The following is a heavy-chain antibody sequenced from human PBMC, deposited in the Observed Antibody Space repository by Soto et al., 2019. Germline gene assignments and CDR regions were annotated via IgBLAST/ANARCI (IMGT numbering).Heavy chain of an antibody. D-gene: IGHD3-3*02. Sequence: QVQLVQSGAEVKKPGASVKVSCKASGYSFTSYNINWVRQATGQGLEWVGWVNPNSGNTAYAQKFQGRVTMARDTSISTAYMELSGLTSEDTADYYCARTLDFDYWGQGTLVTVSS. CDR2: VNPNSGNT. J-gene: IGHJ4*02. CDR1: GYSFTSYN. V-gene: IGHV1-8*01. CDR3: ARTLDFDY.